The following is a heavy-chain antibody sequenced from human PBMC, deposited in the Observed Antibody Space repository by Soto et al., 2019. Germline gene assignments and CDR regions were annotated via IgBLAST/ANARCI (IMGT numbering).Heavy chain of an antibody. CDR1: GGSISSGGYY. CDR3: ARDKKGDAVSYAFDI. CDR2: IYYSGST. V-gene: IGHV4-31*03. J-gene: IGHJ3*02. Sequence: TLSLTCTVSGGSISSGGYYWSWIRQHPGKGLEWIGYIYYSGSTYYNPSLKSRVTISVDTSKNQFSLKLSSVTAADTAVYYCARDKKGDAVSYAFDIWGQGTMVTVSS. D-gene: IGHD2-8*01.